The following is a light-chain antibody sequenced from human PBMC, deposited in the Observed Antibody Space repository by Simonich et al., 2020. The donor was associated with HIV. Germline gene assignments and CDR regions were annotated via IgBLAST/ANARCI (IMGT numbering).Light chain of an antibody. CDR1: QSVSSN. Sequence: EIVMTQSPATLSVSPGERATLSCRASQSVSSNLVWYQQKPGQAPRLLIYGASTRATGIPARFSGSGSGTEFTLAISSMQSEDFAVYYCQQRSNWPPLYTFGQGTKLEIK. V-gene: IGKV3-15*01. CDR3: QQRSNWPPLYT. J-gene: IGKJ2*01. CDR2: GAS.